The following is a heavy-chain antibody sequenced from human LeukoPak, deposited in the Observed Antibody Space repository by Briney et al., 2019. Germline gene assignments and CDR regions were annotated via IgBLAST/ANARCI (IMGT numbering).Heavy chain of an antibody. J-gene: IGHJ4*02. Sequence: SETLSLTCTVSGGSISGSSYYWGWIRQPPGKGLEWIGSIYYSGSTYYNPSLKSRVTISVDTSKNQFSLKLSSVTAADTAVYYCARGPGEYTFDYWGQGTLVTVSS. D-gene: IGHD3-10*01. CDR2: IYYSGST. CDR3: ARGPGEYTFDY. V-gene: IGHV4-39*07. CDR1: GGSISGSSYY.